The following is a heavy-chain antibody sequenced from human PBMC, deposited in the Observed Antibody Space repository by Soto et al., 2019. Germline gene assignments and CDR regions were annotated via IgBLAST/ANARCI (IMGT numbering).Heavy chain of an antibody. Sequence: QVQLVQSGAEVKKPGSSVKVSCKASGGTFSSYAISWVRQAPGQGLEWMGGIIPIFGTANYAQKFQGRVTITADESTSTAYMELSSLRSEDTAVYYCARMGGITGTPDYYYYGMDVWGQGTTVTVSS. CDR3: ARMGGITGTPDYYYYGMDV. CDR2: IIPIFGTA. J-gene: IGHJ6*02. D-gene: IGHD1-7*01. CDR1: GGTFSSYA. V-gene: IGHV1-69*01.